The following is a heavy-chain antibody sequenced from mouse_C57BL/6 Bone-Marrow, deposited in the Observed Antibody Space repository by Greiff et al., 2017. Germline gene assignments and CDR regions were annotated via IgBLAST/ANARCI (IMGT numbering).Heavy chain of an antibody. V-gene: IGHV7-1*01. J-gene: IGHJ4*01. D-gene: IGHD4-1*01. CDR3: ARGRTGTMDY. CDR1: GFTFSDFY. CDR2: SRNKANDYTT. Sequence: EVQGVESGGGLVQSGRSLRLSCATSGFTFSDFYMEWVRQAPGKGLEWIAASRNKANDYTTEYSASVKGRFIVSRDTSQSIRYLQKNALRDEEAAVYYCARGRTGTMDYWGQGTSVTVSS.